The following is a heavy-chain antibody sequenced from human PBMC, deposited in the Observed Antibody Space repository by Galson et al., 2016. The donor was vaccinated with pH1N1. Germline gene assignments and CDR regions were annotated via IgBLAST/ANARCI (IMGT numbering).Heavy chain of an antibody. V-gene: IGHV1-2*02. D-gene: IGHD1-26*01. Sequence: SVKVSCKASGDTFRDFYLHWVRQAPGQGLEWMGWINIKSGATKYAQKFQGRVTLNTDTSLNTVYMELSRLTSDDTAVYYCATAGVVGSATGEYWGQGTLVTVSS. CDR2: INIKSGAT. CDR3: ATAGVVGSATGEY. J-gene: IGHJ4*02. CDR1: GDTFRDFY.